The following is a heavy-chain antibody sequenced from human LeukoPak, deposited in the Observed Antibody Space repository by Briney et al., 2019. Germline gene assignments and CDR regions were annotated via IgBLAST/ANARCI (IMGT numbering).Heavy chain of an antibody. J-gene: IGHJ4*02. D-gene: IGHD3/OR15-3a*01. V-gene: IGHV3-53*01. Sequence: PGGSLRLSCTVSGFTVSSNSMSWVRQAPGKGLEWVSFIYSDNTHYSDSVKGRFTISRDNSKNTLYLQMNSLRAEDTAVYYCATIGTGDYREDSWGQGTLVTVSS. CDR2: IYSDNT. CDR1: GFTVSSNS. CDR3: ATIGTGDYREDS.